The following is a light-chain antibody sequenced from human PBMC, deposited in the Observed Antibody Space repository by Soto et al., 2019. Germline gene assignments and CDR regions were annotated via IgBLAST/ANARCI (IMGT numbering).Light chain of an antibody. Sequence: ELVLTQSPGTLSLSPGESAALSCRASQPVSSNFLAWSQQKPGQAPRLLIYGVSSRASGIPDRFFGSGAGTDFTLTINRLEPEVFAVYYCQQYANSPITFGQGTRLVI. V-gene: IGKV3-20*01. CDR3: QQYANSPIT. J-gene: IGKJ5*01. CDR2: GVS. CDR1: QPVSSNF.